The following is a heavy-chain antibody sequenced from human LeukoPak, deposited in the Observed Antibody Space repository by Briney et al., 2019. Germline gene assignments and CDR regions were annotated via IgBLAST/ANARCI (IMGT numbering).Heavy chain of an antibody. Sequence: GGSLRLSCAASGFTFSSYSMNWVRQAPGKGLEWVSSISSSSSYIYYADSVKGRFTISRDNAKSSLYLQMNSLRAEDTAVYYCARHYPTFGQQLVQGDAFDIWGQGTMVTVSS. CDR1: GFTFSSYS. D-gene: IGHD6-13*01. CDR2: ISSSSSYI. CDR3: ARHYPTFGQQLVQGDAFDI. V-gene: IGHV3-21*01. J-gene: IGHJ3*02.